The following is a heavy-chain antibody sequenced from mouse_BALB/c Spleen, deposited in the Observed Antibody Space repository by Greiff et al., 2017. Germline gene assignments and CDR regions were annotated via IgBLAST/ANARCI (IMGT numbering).Heavy chain of an antibody. CDR2: IFPGTGTT. CDR3: ARGGGWDDY. J-gene: IGHJ2*01. Sequence: VQLVESGAELVKPGASVKLSCKTSGYTFTSYWIQWVKQRPGQGLGWIGEIFPGTGTTYYNEKFKGKATLTIDTSSSTAYMQLSSLTSEDSAVYFCARGGGWDDYWGQGTTLTVSS. V-gene: IGHV1S132*01. D-gene: IGHD3-3*01. CDR1: GYTFTSYW.